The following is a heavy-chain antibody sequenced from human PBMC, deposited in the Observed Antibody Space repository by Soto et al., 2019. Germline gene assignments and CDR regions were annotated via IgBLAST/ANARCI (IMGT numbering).Heavy chain of an antibody. CDR2: IIPIFGTA. CDR3: ASRQTPLYCGGDCPAYYYYGMDV. CDR1: GGTFSSYA. D-gene: IGHD2-21*02. Sequence: QVQLVQSGAEVKKPGSSVKVSCKASGGTFSSYAISWVRQAPGQGLEWMGGIIPIFGTANYAQKFQGRVTITEDASTSTAYMELSSLRSEDTAVYYCASRQTPLYCGGDCPAYYYYGMDVWGQGTTVTVSS. J-gene: IGHJ6*02. V-gene: IGHV1-69*12.